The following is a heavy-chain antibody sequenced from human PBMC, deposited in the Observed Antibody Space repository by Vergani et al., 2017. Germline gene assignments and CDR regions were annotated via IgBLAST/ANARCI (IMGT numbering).Heavy chain of an antibody. CDR1: GFPFSSYA. D-gene: IGHD5-12*01. J-gene: IGHJ6*03. CDR3: AKDGGYDSMYYYYYMDV. CDR2: ISGSGGST. Sequence: EVQLLESGGGLVQPGGSLRLSCAASGFPFSSYAMSWVRQAPGKGLEWVSAISGSGGSTYYADSVKGRFTISRDNSKNTLYLQMNSLRAEDTAVYYCAKDGGYDSMYYYYYMDVWGKGTTVTVSS. V-gene: IGHV3-23*01.